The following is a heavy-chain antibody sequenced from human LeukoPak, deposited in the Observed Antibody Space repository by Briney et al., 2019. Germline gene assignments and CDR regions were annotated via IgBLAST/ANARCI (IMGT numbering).Heavy chain of an antibody. CDR3: ARDLGYCSSTSCPTPGFDI. Sequence: LGGSLRLSCAASGFAFDDYGMSWVRQAPGKGLEWVSGINWNGGSTGYADSVKGRFTISRDNAKNSLYLQMNSLRAEDTALYYCARDLGYCSSTSCPTPGFDIWGQGTMVTVSS. V-gene: IGHV3-20*04. J-gene: IGHJ3*02. D-gene: IGHD2-2*01. CDR2: INWNGGST. CDR1: GFAFDDYG.